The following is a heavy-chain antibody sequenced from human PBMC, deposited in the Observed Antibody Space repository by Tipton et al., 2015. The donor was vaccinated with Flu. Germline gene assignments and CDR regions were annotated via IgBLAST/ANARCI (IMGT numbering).Heavy chain of an antibody. CDR2: IKRISDGGTT. V-gene: IGHV3-15*01. CDR3: TKGHQGVLSQIDY. J-gene: IGHJ4*02. CDR1: GFPFTDAW. D-gene: IGHD3-10*01. Sequence: VQLVQSGGGLVKPGGSLRLSCVLSGFPFTDAWMTWVRQAPGKGLEWLGRIKRISDGGTTEYAAPVKGRFSISKEYSTNTLFLQLNSLRIEDTAVYYCTKGHQGVLSQIDYWGQGSLVTVSS.